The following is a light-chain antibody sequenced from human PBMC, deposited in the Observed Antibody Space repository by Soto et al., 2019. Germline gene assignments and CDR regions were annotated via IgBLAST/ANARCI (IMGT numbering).Light chain of an antibody. Sequence: EIVLTQSPVTLSLSPGERATLSCRASQSVSSYLAWYQQKPGQAPRLLIYDASNRATGIPARFSGSGSGTDFTLTISGLEPEDFPVYYCQQRSNWPSTFGGGTKVEIK. V-gene: IGKV3-11*01. J-gene: IGKJ4*01. CDR1: QSVSSY. CDR3: QQRSNWPST. CDR2: DAS.